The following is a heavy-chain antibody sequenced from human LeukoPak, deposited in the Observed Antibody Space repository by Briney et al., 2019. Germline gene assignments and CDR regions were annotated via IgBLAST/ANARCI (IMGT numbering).Heavy chain of an antibody. J-gene: IGHJ5*02. V-gene: IGHV3-23*01. CDR1: GFTFSTYA. CDR3: ARDLSTYYDFWTGASTAGWFDP. Sequence: GGSLRLSCAASGFTFSTYAMTWVRQAPGKGLEWVSHISSNLITTYYADSVKGRFTISRDNSKNTLYLQMNSLRAEDTAVYYCARDLSTYYDFWTGASTAGWFDPWGQGTLVTVSS. CDR2: ISSNLITT. D-gene: IGHD3/OR15-3a*01.